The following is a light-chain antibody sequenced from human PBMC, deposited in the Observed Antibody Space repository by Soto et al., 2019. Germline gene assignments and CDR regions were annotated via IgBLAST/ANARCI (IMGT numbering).Light chain of an antibody. CDR2: EVT. CDR3: SSFAGRNNLI. CDR1: SRDVGGYNY. J-gene: IGLJ2*01. Sequence: QSALTQPPSASGSPGQSVTISCTGTSRDVGGYNYVSWYQQHPGKAPKLMIYEVTKRPSGVPDRFSGSKSGNTASLTVSGLQAEDEADYYCSSFAGRNNLIFGGGTKLTDL. V-gene: IGLV2-8*01.